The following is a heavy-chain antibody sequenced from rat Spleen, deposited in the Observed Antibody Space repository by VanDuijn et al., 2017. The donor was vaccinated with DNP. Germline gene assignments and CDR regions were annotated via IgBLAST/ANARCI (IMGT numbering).Heavy chain of an antibody. V-gene: IGHV5-58*01. CDR3: ARRGDRGNYFDY. CDR2: INPDGGST. D-gene: IGHD1-1*01. CDR1: GFTFSNYW. J-gene: IGHJ2*01. Sequence: EVQLVETGGGLVQPGRSLKLSCVASGFTFSNYWMYWIRQAPGKGLEWVASINPDGGSTYYPDSVKGRFTISRDNAKNTLYLQMNSLRSEDTATYYCARRGDRGNYFDYWGQGVMVTVSS.